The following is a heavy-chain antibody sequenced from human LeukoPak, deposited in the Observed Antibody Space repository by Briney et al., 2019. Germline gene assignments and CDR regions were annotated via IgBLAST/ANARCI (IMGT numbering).Heavy chain of an antibody. CDR1: GGSITNYY. J-gene: IGHJ4*02. CDR2: IYYSGST. D-gene: IGHD3-10*01. CDR3: ARLYVGDSGTYYPPGY. V-gene: IGHV4-59*08. Sequence: SETLSLTCTVSGGSITNYYWTWIRQPPGKGLEWIGHIYYSGSTNYNPSLKSRVSISVDTSKNQFSLKLYSVTAADTAVFYCARLYVGDSGTYYPPGYWGQGTLVTVSS.